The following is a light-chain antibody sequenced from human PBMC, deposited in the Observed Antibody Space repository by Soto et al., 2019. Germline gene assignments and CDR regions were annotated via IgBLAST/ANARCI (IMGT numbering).Light chain of an antibody. CDR1: SGSIASGY. CDR3: QSSDGNNMV. Sequence: NFMLTQPHSVSESPGKTVTISCTGSSGSIASGYVQWYQQRPGSAPTTLIYEDNQRPAGVPDRFSGSIDSFSNSASLTISGLRPEDEADYYCQSSDGNNMVFGGGTKLTVL. CDR2: EDN. J-gene: IGLJ2*01. V-gene: IGLV6-57*02.